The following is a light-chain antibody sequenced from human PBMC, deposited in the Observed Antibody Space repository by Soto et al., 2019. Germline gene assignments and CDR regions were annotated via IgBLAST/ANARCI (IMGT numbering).Light chain of an antibody. CDR1: QSVRNSY. Sequence: EILLTQSPGTLSLSPGERATLSCRASQSVRNSYLAWYQQKPGQAPRLLIYGASGRATGIPDRFSGSGSGTDFTHTISRLEPEEFAVYYCQQYGSSPYTFGQGTKLEI. V-gene: IGKV3-20*01. CDR3: QQYGSSPYT. CDR2: GAS. J-gene: IGKJ2*01.